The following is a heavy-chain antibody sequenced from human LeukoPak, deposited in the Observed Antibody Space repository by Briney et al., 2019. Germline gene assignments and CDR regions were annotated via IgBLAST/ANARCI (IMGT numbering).Heavy chain of an antibody. CDR3: ARRLPFDF. V-gene: IGHV3-30*03. J-gene: IGHJ4*02. CDR1: GFTFSGYG. D-gene: IGHD5-12*01. CDR2: ISYDEINK. Sequence: GGSLRLSCATSGFTFSGYGMHWVRRAPGKGLEWVAVISYDEINKYYADSVKRRFASSRDNSKNTLYLQMNSLRAEDTAVYYSARRLPFDFWGQGTLVSVSS.